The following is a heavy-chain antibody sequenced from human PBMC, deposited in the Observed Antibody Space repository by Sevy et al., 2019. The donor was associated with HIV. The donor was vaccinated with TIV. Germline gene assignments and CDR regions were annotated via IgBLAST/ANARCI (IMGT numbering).Heavy chain of an antibody. CDR1: GFIFSNSW. D-gene: IGHD3-16*01. CDR2: IKQDGSDR. CDR3: GTGGGDY. V-gene: IGHV3-7*01. Sequence: GGSLRLSCAASGFIFSNSWMGWVRQAPGKGLEWVATIKQDGSDRYYVDSVKGRFIVSRDNAKNSVFLQMNSLTDEDTVVYYCGTGGGDYWGQGALVTVSS. J-gene: IGHJ4*02.